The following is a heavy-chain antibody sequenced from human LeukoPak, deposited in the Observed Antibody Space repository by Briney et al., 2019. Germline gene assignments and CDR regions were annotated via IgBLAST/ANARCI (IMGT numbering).Heavy chain of an antibody. V-gene: IGHV1-69*13. CDR2: IIPIFGTA. Sequence: ASVKVSCKASGGTFSSYAISWVRQAPGQGLEWMGGIIPIFGTANYAQKFQGRVTITADESTSTAYMELSSLRSGDTAVYYCARDSYEYQLLWGSYYYGMDVWGKGTTVTVSS. D-gene: IGHD2-2*01. J-gene: IGHJ6*04. CDR3: ARDSYEYQLLWGSYYYGMDV. CDR1: GGTFSSYA.